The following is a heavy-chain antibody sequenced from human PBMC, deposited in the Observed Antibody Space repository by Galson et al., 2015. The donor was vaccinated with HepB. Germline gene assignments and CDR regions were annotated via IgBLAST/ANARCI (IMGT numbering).Heavy chain of an antibody. CDR1: GFPFSYFW. J-gene: IGHJ4*02. D-gene: IGHD3-16*01. Sequence: SLRLSCAASGFPFSYFWMGWVRQAPGKGLEWVAKIKNDGSEEYYVDSVKGRVAISRDNAKNSLYLQMNSLRVEDTAVYFCARVRGFGLAIKGYFDYWGQGALVTVSS. CDR2: IKNDGSEE. V-gene: IGHV3-7*04. CDR3: ARVRGFGLAIKGYFDY.